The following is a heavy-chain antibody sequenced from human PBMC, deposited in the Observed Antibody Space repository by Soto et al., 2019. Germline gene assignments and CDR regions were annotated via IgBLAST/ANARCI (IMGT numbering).Heavy chain of an antibody. CDR1: GESITSLGYY. CDR2: VSYTGST. J-gene: IGHJ4*02. CDR3: TRGDY. V-gene: IGHV4-31*03. Sequence: QVHLQESGPGLVKPSQTLSLACSVSGESITSLGYYWTWVRQPPGKGLEWIGFVSYTGSTFYNSALRSRVTISRHTSQNQFFLAVKSVTVADTAMYFCTRGDYWGPGVLVTVSS.